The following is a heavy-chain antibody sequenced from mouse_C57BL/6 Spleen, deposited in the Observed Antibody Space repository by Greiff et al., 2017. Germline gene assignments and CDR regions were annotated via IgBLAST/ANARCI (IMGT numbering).Heavy chain of an antibody. CDR1: GFTFSDYY. J-gene: IGHJ3*01. Sequence: EVMLVESEGGLVQPGSSMKLSCTASGFTFSDYYMAWVRQVPEKGLEWVANINYDGSSTYYLDSLKSRFIISRDNAKNILYLQMSSLKSEDTATYYCARRDLYDGSFAYWGQGTLVTVSA. V-gene: IGHV5-16*01. D-gene: IGHD2-3*01. CDR3: ARRDLYDGSFAY. CDR2: INYDGSST.